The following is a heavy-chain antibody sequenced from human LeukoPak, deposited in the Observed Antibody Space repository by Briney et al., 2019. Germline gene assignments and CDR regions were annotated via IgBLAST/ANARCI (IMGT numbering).Heavy chain of an antibody. CDR3: ASGHYGSGSLDY. CDR2: IYSGGYT. Sequence: GGSLRLSCAASGFTVSYNYMSWVRQAPGKGLEWVSVIYSGGYTYYADSVKGRFTTSRDNSKNTLYLQMNTLRAEDTAVYYCASGHYGSGSLDYWGQGTLVTVSS. J-gene: IGHJ4*02. CDR1: GFTVSYNY. V-gene: IGHV3-53*01. D-gene: IGHD3-10*01.